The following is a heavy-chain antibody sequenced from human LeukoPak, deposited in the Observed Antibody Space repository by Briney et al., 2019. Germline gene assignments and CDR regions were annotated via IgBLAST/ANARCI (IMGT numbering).Heavy chain of an antibody. D-gene: IGHD3-22*01. CDR1: GGSISDRF. CDR3: ARQPAGFYGKSGYHPYYFDS. CDR2: IFHNGNT. J-gene: IGHJ4*02. Sequence: PSETLSLTCTVSGGSISDRFWTWVRQPPGKGLEWIGHIFHNGNTKYGPSLNGRVTISLDTSKNQFSLKLTSVTAADTAIYYCARQPAGFYGKSGYHPYYFDSWGQGTLVTVSS. V-gene: IGHV4-59*08.